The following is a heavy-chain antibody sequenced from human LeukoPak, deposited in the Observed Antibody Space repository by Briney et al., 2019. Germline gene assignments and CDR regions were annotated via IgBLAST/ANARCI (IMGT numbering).Heavy chain of an antibody. CDR2: INSDGSST. J-gene: IGHJ4*02. Sequence: QSGGSLRLSCAASGFTFSSYWMHWVRQAPGKGLVWVSRINSDGSSTSYADSVKGRFTISRDNAKNTLYLQMNSLRAEDTAVYYCARTPRRGLLFDNYFDYWGQGTLVTVSS. CDR3: ARTPRRGLLFDNYFDY. V-gene: IGHV3-74*01. D-gene: IGHD2-2*01. CDR1: GFTFSSYW.